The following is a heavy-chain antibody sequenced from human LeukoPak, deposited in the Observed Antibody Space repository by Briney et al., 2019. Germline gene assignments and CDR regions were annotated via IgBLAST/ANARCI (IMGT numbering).Heavy chain of an antibody. Sequence: GGSLRLSCAASGFTFTSYAMSWVRQAPGKGLECVSGISAGGGSTYYADSVKGRFTISRDNSKNTLYLQMNSLRAEDTAVYYCAKENWAYNWKYDSSASGIKYWGQGTLVTVSS. CDR2: ISAGGGST. CDR1: GFTFTSYA. D-gene: IGHD3-22*01. V-gene: IGHV3-23*01. CDR3: AKENWAYNWKYDSSASGIKY. J-gene: IGHJ4*02.